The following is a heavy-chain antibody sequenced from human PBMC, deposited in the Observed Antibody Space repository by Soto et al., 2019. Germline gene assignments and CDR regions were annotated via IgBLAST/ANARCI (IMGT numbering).Heavy chain of an antibody. CDR2: IYPGDSDT. CDR3: ARAIEMSTIGWFDP. V-gene: IGHV5-51*01. CDR1: GYRFTSYW. D-gene: IGHD1-1*01. Sequence: EVQLVQSGAEVKKPGESLKISCKGSGYRFTSYWIGWVRQMPGKGLEWMGIIYPGDSDTRYRPSLRGQVTISADKSISTAYLQWSSLKASDTALYYCARAIEMSTIGWFDPWGQGTLVTVSS. J-gene: IGHJ5*02.